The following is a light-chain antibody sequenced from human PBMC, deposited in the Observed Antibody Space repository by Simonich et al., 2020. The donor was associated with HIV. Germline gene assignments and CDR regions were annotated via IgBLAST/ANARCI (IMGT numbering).Light chain of an antibody. CDR1: QSILKRSNNKNY. CDR3: QQCHTHPHT. CDR2: WAS. V-gene: IGKV4-1*01. Sequence: DIVMTQSPDSLAVSLGERATINCKSSQSILKRSNNKNYLAWYQQKAGQPPKLLIDWASTRVSGVPDRFSGSGSGTDFTLTISSLQAEDVAVYYCQQCHTHPHTFGQGTKVEIK. J-gene: IGKJ2*01.